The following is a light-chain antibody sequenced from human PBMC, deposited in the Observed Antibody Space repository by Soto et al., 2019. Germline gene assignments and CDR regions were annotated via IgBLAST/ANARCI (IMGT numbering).Light chain of an antibody. Sequence: EILMTQSPATLSVSPGERATLSCRASQSVGSNLVWYQQKPGQAPRLLIYGASTRATGIPARFSGSGSGTEFTLTISSLQSEDFAVYYCQQYNNWPQLTFGGGTKVEIK. V-gene: IGKV3-15*01. CDR3: QQYNNWPQLT. CDR1: QSVGSN. J-gene: IGKJ4*01. CDR2: GAS.